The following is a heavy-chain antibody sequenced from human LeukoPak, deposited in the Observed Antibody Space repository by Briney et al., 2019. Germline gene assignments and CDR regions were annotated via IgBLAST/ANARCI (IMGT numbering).Heavy chain of an antibody. Sequence: GGSLRLSCAASGFTVSSNYMSWVRQAPGKGLEWVSVIYSGGSTYYADSVKGRFTISRDDSKSIAYLQMNSLRAEDTAVYYCAKDLNWGFFDYWGQGTLVTVSS. J-gene: IGHJ4*02. CDR3: AKDLNWGFFDY. V-gene: IGHV3-53*05. D-gene: IGHD7-27*01. CDR1: GFTVSSNY. CDR2: IYSGGST.